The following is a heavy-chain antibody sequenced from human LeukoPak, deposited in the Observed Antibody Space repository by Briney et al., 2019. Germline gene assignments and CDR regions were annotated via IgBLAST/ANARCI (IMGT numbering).Heavy chain of an antibody. CDR1: GYTFTSYY. CDR2: INPSGGST. V-gene: IGHV1-46*01. D-gene: IGHD2-8*02. CDR3: ARANKDVRLGTGAFDI. Sequence: ASVKVSCKASGYTFTSYYMHWVRQAPGQGLEWMGIINPSGGSTSYAQKFQGRVTITADESTSTAYMELSSLRSEDTAVYYCARANKDVRLGTGAFDIWGQGTMVTVSS. J-gene: IGHJ3*02.